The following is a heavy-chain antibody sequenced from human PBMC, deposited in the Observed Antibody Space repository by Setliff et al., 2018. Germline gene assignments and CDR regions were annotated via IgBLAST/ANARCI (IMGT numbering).Heavy chain of an antibody. V-gene: IGHV7-4-1*02. CDR1: GYTFTTYA. J-gene: IGHJ4*02. CDR3: ARGYCSGGSCADFDY. CDR2: INTNTGNP. Sequence: ASVKVSCKASGYTFTTYAISWMRQAPGQGLEYMGWINTNTGNPSYAQGFTGRFVFSLDTSVSTAYLQISSVKAEDTAVYYCARGYCSGGSCADFDYWGQGTLVTSPQ. D-gene: IGHD2-15*01.